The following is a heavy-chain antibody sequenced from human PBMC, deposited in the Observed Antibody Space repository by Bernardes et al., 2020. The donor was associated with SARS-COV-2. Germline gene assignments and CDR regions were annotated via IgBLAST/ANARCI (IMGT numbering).Heavy chain of an antibody. CDR2: INPHSGGT. CDR1: GYTLSDYY. V-gene: IGHV1-2*02. J-gene: IGHJ3*02. D-gene: IGHD1-26*01. CDR3: ARDLDRLYSGSRTDAFDI. Sequence: ASVKVSCKASGYTLSDYYMHWVRQAPGQGLEWMGWINPHSGGTNYAQKFQGRVTVTRDTSISTAYMELSRLTSDDTAVYYCARDLDRLYSGSRTDAFDIWGQGPMVTVSS.